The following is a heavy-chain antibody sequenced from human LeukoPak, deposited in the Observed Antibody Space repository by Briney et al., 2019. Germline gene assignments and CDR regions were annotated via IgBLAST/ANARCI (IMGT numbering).Heavy chain of an antibody. V-gene: IGHV4-34*01. Sequence: SETLSPTCAVYGGSFSGYYWSWIRQPPGKGLEWIGEINHSGSTNYNPSLKSRVTISVDTSKNQFSLKLSSVTAADTAVYYCASTRDDSSGYYPFDYWGQGTLVTVSS. CDR3: ASTRDDSSGYYPFDY. CDR2: INHSGST. J-gene: IGHJ4*02. D-gene: IGHD3-22*01. CDR1: GGSFSGYY.